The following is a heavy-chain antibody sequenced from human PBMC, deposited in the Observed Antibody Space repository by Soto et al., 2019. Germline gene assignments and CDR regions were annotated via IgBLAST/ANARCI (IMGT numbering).Heavy chain of an antibody. CDR2: IWYDGSNK. V-gene: IGHV3-33*01. D-gene: IGHD2-15*01. Sequence: GGSLRLSCAASGFTFSSYGMHWVRQAPGKGLEWVAVIWYDGSNKYYAGSVKGRFTISRDNSKNTLYLQMNSLRAEDTAVYYCARSKLLPALDYWGQGTLVTVSS. CDR1: GFTFSSYG. CDR3: ARSKLLPALDY. J-gene: IGHJ4*02.